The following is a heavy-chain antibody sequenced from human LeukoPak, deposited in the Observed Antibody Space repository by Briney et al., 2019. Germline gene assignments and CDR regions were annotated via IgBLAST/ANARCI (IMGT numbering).Heavy chain of an antibody. CDR2: IYYTGGT. V-gene: IGHV4-59*11. Sequence: SETLSLTCTVSGGSISSHYWSWIRQPPGKGLEWIGYIYYTGGTNYNPSLKSRVTMSVDTSKNQFSLKLRSVTAADAAVYYCARDPSGSFFNWFDPWGQGTLVTVSS. CDR3: ARDPSGSFFNWFDP. J-gene: IGHJ5*02. D-gene: IGHD1-26*01. CDR1: GGSISSHY.